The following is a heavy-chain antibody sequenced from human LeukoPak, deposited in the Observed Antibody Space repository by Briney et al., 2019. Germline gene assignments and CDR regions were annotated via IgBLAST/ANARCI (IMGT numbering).Heavy chain of an antibody. CDR1: GRSISSSIHY. D-gene: IGHD3-10*01. J-gene: IGHJ4*02. CDR3: ARQSQLWFGELAYFDY. V-gene: IGHV4-39*01. CDR2: IYYSGST. Sequence: SETLSLTCTVSGRSISSSIHYWGWIRQPPGKGLEWIGSIYYSGSTYYNPSLKSRVTISVDTSKNQFSLKLSSVTAADTAVYYCARQSQLWFGELAYFDYWGQGTLVTVSS.